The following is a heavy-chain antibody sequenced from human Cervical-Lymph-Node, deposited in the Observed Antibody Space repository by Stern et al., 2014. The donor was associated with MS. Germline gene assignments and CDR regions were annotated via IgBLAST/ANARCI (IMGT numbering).Heavy chain of an antibody. J-gene: IGHJ2*01. CDR1: GGPVSSTNW. V-gene: IGHV4-4*02. CDR3: ARERQQYCNSEGCSYWYFDL. CDR2: IYHSGAS. Sequence: VQLQESGPGLVKPSGTLSLTCAVSGGPVSSTNWWSWVRQSPGKGLEWIGNIYHSGASNYRPSLRSRFSIPLDNSKNPLPLRLTSVTAADTAVYYCARERQQYCNSEGCSYWYFDLWGRGTLVTVSS. D-gene: IGHD2/OR15-2a*01.